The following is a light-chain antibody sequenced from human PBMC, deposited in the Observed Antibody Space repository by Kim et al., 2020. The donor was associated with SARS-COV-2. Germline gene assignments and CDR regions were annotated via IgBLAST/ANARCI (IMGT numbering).Light chain of an antibody. Sequence: QSVTISCTGTSRDVGGYNYVSWYQQHPGKAPKLMIYEVSKRPSGVPDRFSGSKSGNTASLTVSGLQAEDEADYYCSSYAGSNNPYVFGTGTKVTVL. J-gene: IGLJ1*01. CDR2: EVS. V-gene: IGLV2-8*01. CDR3: SSYAGSNNPYV. CDR1: SRDVGGYNY.